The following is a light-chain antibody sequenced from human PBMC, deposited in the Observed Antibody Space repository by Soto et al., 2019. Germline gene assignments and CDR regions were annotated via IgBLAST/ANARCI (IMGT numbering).Light chain of an antibody. J-gene: IGLJ1*01. CDR2: VNSDGSH. V-gene: IGLV4-69*01. CDR1: SGHSNYA. Sequence: QLVLTQSPSASASLGASVKLTCTLSSGHSNYAIAWHQQQPEKGPRYLMKVNSDGSHNKGDGIPDRFSGSRSGAERYLTISSLQSEDEADYYCQTWGTGIQVFGTGTKLTVL. CDR3: QTWGTGIQV.